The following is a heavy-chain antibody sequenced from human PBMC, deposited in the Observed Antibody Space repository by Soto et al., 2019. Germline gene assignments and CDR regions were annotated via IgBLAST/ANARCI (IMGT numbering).Heavy chain of an antibody. V-gene: IGHV4-31*03. CDR3: ARDQDSGVPGGYYFDY. D-gene: IGHD7-27*01. Sequence: PSETLSLTCTVSGGSISSGGYYWSWIRQHPGKGLEWIGHIYYSGSTYYNPSLKSRVTISVDTSKNQFSPKLSSVTAADTAVYYCARDQDSGVPGGYYFDYWGQGTLVTVSS. J-gene: IGHJ4*02. CDR1: GGSISSGGYY. CDR2: IYYSGST.